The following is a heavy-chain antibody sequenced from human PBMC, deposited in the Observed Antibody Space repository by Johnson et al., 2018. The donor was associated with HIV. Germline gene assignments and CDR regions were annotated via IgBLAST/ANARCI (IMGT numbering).Heavy chain of an antibody. D-gene: IGHD6-19*01. J-gene: IGHJ3*02. CDR3: ARFDSGWQWQGLDI. Sequence: MQLVESGGGLIQPGGSLRRSCAASGFTVSSNYMSWVRQAPGKGLESVSVVYSGGTTHYADSAKGRSTISRDNSKNTLYLQMNSLGAEDTAVYYCARFDSGWQWQGLDIWGQGTMVTVSS. CDR2: VYSGGTT. V-gene: IGHV3-66*03. CDR1: GFTVSSNY.